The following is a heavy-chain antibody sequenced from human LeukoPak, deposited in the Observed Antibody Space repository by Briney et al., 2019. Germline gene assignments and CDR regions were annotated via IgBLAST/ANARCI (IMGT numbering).Heavy chain of an antibody. J-gene: IGHJ4*02. D-gene: IGHD1-26*01. CDR2: IYTSGST. Sequence: SETLSLTCTVSGGSISSGSYYWSWIRQPAGKGLEWIGRIYTSGSTNYNPSLKSRVTISVYTSKNQFSLKLSSVTAADTAVYYCARDPGGNSGSYLFDYWGQGTLVTVSS. CDR3: ARDPGGNSGSYLFDY. V-gene: IGHV4-61*02. CDR1: GGSISSGSYY.